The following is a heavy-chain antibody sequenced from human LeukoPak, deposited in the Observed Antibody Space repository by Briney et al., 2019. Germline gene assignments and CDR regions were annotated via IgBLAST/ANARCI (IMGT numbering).Heavy chain of an antibody. CDR3: AAASSLGGGYFDY. CDR2: MNPNSGNT. D-gene: IGHD3-16*01. Sequence: ASVTVSCKASGYTFTSYDINWVRQATGQGLEWMGWMNPNSGNTGYAQKFQGRVTMTRNTSISTAYMELSSLRSEDTAVYYCAAASSLGGGYFDYWGQGTLVTVSS. V-gene: IGHV1-8*01. CDR1: GYTFTSYD. J-gene: IGHJ4*02.